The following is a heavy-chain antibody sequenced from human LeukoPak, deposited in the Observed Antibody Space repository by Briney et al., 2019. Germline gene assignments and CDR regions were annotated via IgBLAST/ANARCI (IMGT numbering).Heavy chain of an antibody. Sequence: GESLKISCQGFGYSFTNYWIGWVRQMPGKGMEWMGVIYPGDSRIRYNPSFQGQATISVDKSISTAYLQWVSLKASDSAIYYCACRDLTSTWSFPWGQGTLVTVSS. CDR3: ACRDLTSTWSFP. V-gene: IGHV5-51*01. J-gene: IGHJ5*02. CDR1: GYSFTNYW. D-gene: IGHD6-13*01. CDR2: IYPGDSRI.